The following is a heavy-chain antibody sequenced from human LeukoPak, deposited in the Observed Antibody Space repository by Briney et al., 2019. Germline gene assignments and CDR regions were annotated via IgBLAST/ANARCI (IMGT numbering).Heavy chain of an antibody. J-gene: IGHJ3*02. D-gene: IGHD4-17*01. CDR3: ARVALRYAFDI. CDR2: IYSGGST. CDR1: GFTVSSNY. Sequence: GGSLRLSCAASGFTVSSNYMNWVRQAPGKGLEWVSVIYSGGSTYYADSVKGRFTISRDNSKNTLYLQMNSLRAEDTAVYYCARVALRYAFDIWGQGTMVTVSS. V-gene: IGHV3-53*01.